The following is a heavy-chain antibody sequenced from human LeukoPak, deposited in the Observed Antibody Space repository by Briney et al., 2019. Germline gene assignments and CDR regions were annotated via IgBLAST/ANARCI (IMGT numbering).Heavy chain of an antibody. CDR2: IGTAGDT. V-gene: IGHV3-13*04. D-gene: IGHD3-9*01. Sequence: GGSLRLSCAASGFTFSSYDMHWVRQATGKGLEWVSAIGTAGDTYYADSVKGRFTISRDNSKNTLYLQMNSLRAEDTAVYYCARGNYDILTGYYNGPPDYWGQGTLVTVSS. J-gene: IGHJ4*02. CDR1: GFTFSSYD. CDR3: ARGNYDILTGYYNGPPDY.